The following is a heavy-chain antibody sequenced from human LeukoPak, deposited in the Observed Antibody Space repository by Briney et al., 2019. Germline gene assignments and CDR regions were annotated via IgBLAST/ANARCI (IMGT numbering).Heavy chain of an antibody. J-gene: IGHJ5*02. D-gene: IGHD3-10*01. Sequence: ASVKVSCKASGYTFTSYDINWVRQATGQGLEWMGWMNPNSGNTGYAQKFQGRVTMTRNTSISTVYMELSSLRSEDTAVYYCARASLGPSHPDGSGSYLNWFDPWGQGTLVTVSS. CDR2: MNPNSGNT. CDR1: GYTFTSYD. V-gene: IGHV1-8*01. CDR3: ARASLGPSHPDGSGSYLNWFDP.